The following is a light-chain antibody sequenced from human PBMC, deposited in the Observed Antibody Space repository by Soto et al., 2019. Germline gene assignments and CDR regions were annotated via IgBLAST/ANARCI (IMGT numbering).Light chain of an antibody. CDR1: QSVSSSY. CDR2: GAS. J-gene: IGKJ2*01. CDR3: QQYGGSPYT. V-gene: IGKV3-20*01. Sequence: EIVLTQSPGTLCLSPGETATLSCRASQSVSSSYLVWYQQKPRQAPRLLIYGASSRATGIPDRFSGSGSGTDFTLIIIRQEPEDFAVYYCQQYGGSPYTFGQGTKLEIK.